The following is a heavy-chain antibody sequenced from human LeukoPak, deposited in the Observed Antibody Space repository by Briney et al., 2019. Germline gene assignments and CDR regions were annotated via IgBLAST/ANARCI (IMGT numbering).Heavy chain of an antibody. D-gene: IGHD6-13*01. CDR3: ARWYRRREWFDP. J-gene: IGHJ5*02. Sequence: SETLSLTCAVSGDSISSDNYYWSWIRQPAGKGVEWIGRIYSSGSTNYNPSLKSRVTISVDTSKNQFSLNLSSVTAADTAVYYCARWYRRREWFDPWGQGTLVTVSS. CDR2: IYSSGST. CDR1: GDSISSDNYY. V-gene: IGHV4-61*02.